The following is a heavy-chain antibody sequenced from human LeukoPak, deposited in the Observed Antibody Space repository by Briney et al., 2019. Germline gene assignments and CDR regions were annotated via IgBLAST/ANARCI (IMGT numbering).Heavy chain of an antibody. CDR1: GGSFSGYY. CDR2: INHSGST. D-gene: IGHD6-6*01. Sequence: PSETLSLTCAVYGGSFSGYYWSWIRQPPGKGLEWIGEINHSGSTNYNPSLKSRVTISVDTSKNQFSLKLSSVTAAYTAVYYCARPRIAARRGYFQHWGQGTLVTVSS. J-gene: IGHJ1*01. CDR3: ARPRIAARRGYFQH. V-gene: IGHV4-34*01.